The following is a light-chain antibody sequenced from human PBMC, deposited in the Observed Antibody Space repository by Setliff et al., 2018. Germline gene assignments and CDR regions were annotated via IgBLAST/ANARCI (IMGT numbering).Light chain of an antibody. J-gene: IGLJ1*01. CDR2: DVD. Sequence: QSALSQPPSASGSPGQSVTISCTGTSSDIGDYNYVSWYQHHPGKAPKLLIYDVDKRPSGVPDRFSGSKSGNTASLTVSGLQADDEADYYCGAYAGSSKKIFGTGTKATVL. CDR3: GAYAGSSKKI. V-gene: IGLV2-8*01. CDR1: SSDIGDYNY.